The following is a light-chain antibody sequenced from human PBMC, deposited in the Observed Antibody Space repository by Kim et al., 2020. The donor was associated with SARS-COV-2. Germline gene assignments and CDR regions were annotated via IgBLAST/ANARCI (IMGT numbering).Light chain of an antibody. Sequence: GQSITISCTGSANDICNYNYVSWHQQHPGRAPKLLIYDINDRPSGVSDRFSGSKSGNTASLTIAGLQSDDEAFYYCSSYTSTSSILFGGGTQLTVL. CDR2: DIN. CDR1: ANDICNYNY. V-gene: IGLV2-14*03. J-gene: IGLJ2*01. CDR3: SSYTSTSSIL.